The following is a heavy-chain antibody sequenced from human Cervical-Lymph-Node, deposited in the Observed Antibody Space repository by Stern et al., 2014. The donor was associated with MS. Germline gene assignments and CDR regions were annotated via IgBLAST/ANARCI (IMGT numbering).Heavy chain of an antibody. CDR2: IKQDGSEK. Sequence: EVQLVESGGGLVQPGGSLRLSCAASGFSFSSYWMSWVRQAPGKGLEWGANIKQDGSEKYYVDSVKGRFTISRDNAKNSLYLQMNSLRAEDTAVYYCARDLWFGERSLGYWGQGTLVTVSS. J-gene: IGHJ4*02. CDR3: ARDLWFGERSLGY. D-gene: IGHD3-10*01. CDR1: GFSFSSYW. V-gene: IGHV3-7*01.